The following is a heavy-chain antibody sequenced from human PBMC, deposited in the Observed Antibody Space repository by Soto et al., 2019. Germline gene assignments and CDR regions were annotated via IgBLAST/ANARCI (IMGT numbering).Heavy chain of an antibody. CDR3: ASLGHAPPPHYDFWSGNYYYGMDV. D-gene: IGHD3-3*01. Sequence: SVKVSCKASGGTFSSYAISWVRQAPGQGLEWMGGIIPIFGTANYAQKFQGRVTITADESTSTAYMELSSLRSEDTAVYYCASLGHAPPPHYDFWSGNYYYGMDVWGQGTTVTVSS. J-gene: IGHJ6*02. CDR1: GGTFSSYA. V-gene: IGHV1-69*13. CDR2: IIPIFGTA.